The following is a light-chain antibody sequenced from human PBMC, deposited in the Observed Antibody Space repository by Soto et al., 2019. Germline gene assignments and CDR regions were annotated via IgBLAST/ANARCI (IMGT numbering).Light chain of an antibody. CDR1: QSVSSD. CDR3: QHYNHRDT. CDR2: GAS. J-gene: IGKJ5*01. Sequence: EIVMTQSPATLSVSPGERATLSCRASQSVSSDLSWYQQKPGQSTRLLIYGASTRATGIPARFSGSGSGTVITLTISSLQSEYFAVYNYQHYNHRDTFGQGTRLEIK. V-gene: IGKV3-15*01.